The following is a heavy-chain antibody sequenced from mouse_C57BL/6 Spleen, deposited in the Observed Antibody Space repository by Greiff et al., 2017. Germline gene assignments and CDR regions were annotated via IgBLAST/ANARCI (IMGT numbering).Heavy chain of an antibody. CDR2: IYPGSGNT. D-gene: IGHD1-1*01. Sequence: QVQLQQSGPELVKPGASVKISCKASGYTFTDYYINWVKQRPGQGLEWIGWIYPGSGNTKYNEKFKGKATLTVDTSSSTAYMQLSSLTSEDSAVYFCAREEIYYYGSSASWFAYWGQGTLVTVSA. J-gene: IGHJ3*01. CDR3: AREEIYYYGSSASWFAY. CDR1: GYTFTDYY. V-gene: IGHV1-84*01.